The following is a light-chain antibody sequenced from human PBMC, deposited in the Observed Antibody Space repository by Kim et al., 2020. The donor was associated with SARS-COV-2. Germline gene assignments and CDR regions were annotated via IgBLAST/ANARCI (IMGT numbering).Light chain of an antibody. V-gene: IGLV2-14*03. J-gene: IGLJ2*01. CDR2: DVF. CDR3: NSYTASSTLK. CDR1: SSDFGEYNS. Sequence: GQSITISCTGTSSDFGEYNSVSWYQHHPGKVPKLLLYDVFERPSGVSVRFSGSKSGNTASLTISGLQADDEADYYCNSYTASSTLKFGGGTKL.